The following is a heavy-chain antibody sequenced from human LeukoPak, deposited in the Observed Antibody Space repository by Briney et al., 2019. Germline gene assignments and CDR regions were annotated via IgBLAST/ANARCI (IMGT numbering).Heavy chain of an antibody. CDR1: GGTFISYG. CDR3: ARTPDSGYYYGYYLDY. J-gene: IGHJ4*02. Sequence: SVTVSFTCSGGTFISYGISWVRQAPEQGLEWMGGIIPIFGTANYAQKFQGRVTITTDESTSTAYMELSSLRSEDTAVYYCARTPDSGYYYGYYLDYWGQGTLVTVSS. V-gene: IGHV1-69*05. CDR2: IIPIFGTA. D-gene: IGHD3-22*01.